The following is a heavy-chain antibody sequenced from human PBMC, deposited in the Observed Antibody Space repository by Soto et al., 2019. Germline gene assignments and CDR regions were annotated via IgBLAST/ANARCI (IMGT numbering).Heavy chain of an antibody. V-gene: IGHV4-39*01. J-gene: IGHJ5*02. CDR2: IYYRGST. CDR3: ARQTTGDVNYYDILTGSENWFDP. Sequence: SETLSLTCTVSGGSISSSSYYWGWIRQPPGKGPEWLGSIYYRGSTYYNPSLKSRVIISVDTSKNHFSLKLSGVTAADTAVYYCARQTTGDVNYYDILTGSENWFDPWGQGTLVTSPQ. D-gene: IGHD3-9*01. CDR1: GGSISSSSYY.